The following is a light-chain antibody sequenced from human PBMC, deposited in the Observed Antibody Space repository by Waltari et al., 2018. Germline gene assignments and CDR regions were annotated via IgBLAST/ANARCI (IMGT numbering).Light chain of an antibody. CDR1: NSDVGAYNY. V-gene: IGLV2-11*01. CDR2: DVD. J-gene: IGLJ2*01. CDR3: CSYAGRYTSV. Sequence: QSALTQPRSVSGSPGQSLTLSCTGTNSDVGAYNYVSWYQPRPGKAPKLVLYDVDKRPSGVPVRFSGSNAGNTASLTISGRQADDEADYYCCSYAGRYTSVFGGGTKVTVL.